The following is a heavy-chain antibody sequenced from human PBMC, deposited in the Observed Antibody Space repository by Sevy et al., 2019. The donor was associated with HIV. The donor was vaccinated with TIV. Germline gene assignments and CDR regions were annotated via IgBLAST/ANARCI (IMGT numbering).Heavy chain of an antibody. Sequence: GGSLRLSCAASGFTFDDYAMHWVRQAPGKGLEWVSGISWNSGSIGYADSVKGRFTISRDNAKNSLYLQMNSLRAEYTALYYCVRSGGSWYSCGGAFDIWGQGTMVTVSS. V-gene: IGHV3-9*01. D-gene: IGHD2-15*01. CDR2: ISWNSGSI. J-gene: IGHJ3*02. CDR3: VRSGGSWYSCGGAFDI. CDR1: GFTFDDYA.